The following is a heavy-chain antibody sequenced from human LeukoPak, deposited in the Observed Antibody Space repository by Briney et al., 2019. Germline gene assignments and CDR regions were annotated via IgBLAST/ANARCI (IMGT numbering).Heavy chain of an antibody. D-gene: IGHD3-10*01. CDR2: ISGSGGST. V-gene: IGHV3-23*01. Sequence: GGSLRLSWAASGFTFSSYAMSWVRQAPGKGLEWVSAISGSGGSTYYADSVKGRFTISRDNSKNTLYLQMNSLRAEDTAVYYCAKDRLVGSDNWIDPWGQGTLVTVSS. J-gene: IGHJ5*02. CDR1: GFTFSSYA. CDR3: AKDRLVGSDNWIDP.